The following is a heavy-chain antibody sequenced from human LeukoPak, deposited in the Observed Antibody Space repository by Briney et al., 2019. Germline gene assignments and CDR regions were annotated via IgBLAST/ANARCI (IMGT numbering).Heavy chain of an antibody. V-gene: IGHV3-53*01. CDR3: AAFRGDY. Sequence: GGSLRLSCAASGFTVSSDFMSWVRQAPGKGLEWVALINSGGSTYYADSVKGRFTISRDNSKNTLNFEMNNLRAEDTAVYYCAAFRGDYWGQGTLLSVSS. CDR2: INSGGST. CDR1: GFTVSSDF. J-gene: IGHJ4*02. D-gene: IGHD3-3*02.